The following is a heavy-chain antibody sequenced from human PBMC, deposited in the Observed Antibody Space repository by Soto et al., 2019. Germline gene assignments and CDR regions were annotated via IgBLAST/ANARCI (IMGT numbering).Heavy chain of an antibody. D-gene: IGHD2-2*01. CDR2: ISYDGSNK. CDR3: ARVFISRENSLRDY. CDR1: GFTFSSYA. V-gene: IGHV3-30-3*01. Sequence: QVQLVESGGGVVQPGRSLRLSCAASGFTFSSYAMHWVRQAPGKGLEWVAVISYDGSNKYYADSVKGRFTISRDNSKNTLYLQMNSLRAEDTAVYYCARVFISRENSLRDYWGQGTLVTVSS. J-gene: IGHJ4*02.